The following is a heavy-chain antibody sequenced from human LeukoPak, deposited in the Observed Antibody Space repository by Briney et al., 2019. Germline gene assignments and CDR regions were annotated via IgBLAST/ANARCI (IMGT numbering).Heavy chain of an antibody. D-gene: IGHD3-22*01. Sequence: PSETLSLTCTVSGGFVSSYYWSWIRLPAGKGLEWIGRIYTSGSTNYNPSLKSRVTMSVDTSKNQFSLKLSSVTAADTAVYYCARIFLKPSTGGKWFDAFDIWGQGTMVTVSS. CDR2: IYTSGST. V-gene: IGHV4-4*07. CDR3: ARIFLKPSTGGKWFDAFDI. CDR1: GGFVSSYY. J-gene: IGHJ3*02.